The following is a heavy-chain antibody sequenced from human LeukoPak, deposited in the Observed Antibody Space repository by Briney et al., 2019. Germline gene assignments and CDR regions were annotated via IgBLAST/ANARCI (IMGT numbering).Heavy chain of an antibody. Sequence: ASVKVSRKASGYTFTSYDINWVRQATGQGLEWMGWMNPNSGNTGYAQKFQGRVTMTRDTSISTAYMELSRLRSDDTAVYYCARGRIMITFGGVIVTRESDYWGQGTLVTVSS. CDR1: GYTFTSYD. CDR2: MNPNSGNT. D-gene: IGHD3-16*02. V-gene: IGHV1-8*01. J-gene: IGHJ4*02. CDR3: ARGRIMITFGGVIVTRESDY.